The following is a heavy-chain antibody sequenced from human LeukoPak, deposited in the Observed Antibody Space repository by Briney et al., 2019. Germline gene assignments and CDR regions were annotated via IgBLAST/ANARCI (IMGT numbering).Heavy chain of an antibody. CDR3: ARGGPTVGTDY. V-gene: IGHV3-48*03. D-gene: IGHD1-26*01. CDR1: GFTFSTYE. J-gene: IGHJ4*02. Sequence: GGSLRLSCAASGFTFSTYEMNWVRQAPGEGLEWISYISTSNTKFYAESVKGRFTVSRDNAKNSLYLQINSLRADDTAVYYCARGGPTVGTDYWGQGTLVTVSS. CDR2: ISTSNTK.